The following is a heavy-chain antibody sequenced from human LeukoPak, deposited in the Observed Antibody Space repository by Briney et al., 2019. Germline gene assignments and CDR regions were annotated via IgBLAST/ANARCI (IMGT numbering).Heavy chain of an antibody. CDR1: SYA. CDR2: ISGSGGST. Sequence: SYAMSWVRQAPGKGLEWVSAISGSGGSTYYADSVKGRFTMSRDNSKNTLYLQMNSLRAEHTAVYYCAKVAAAGTNWFDHWGQGTLVTVSS. V-gene: IGHV3-23*01. D-gene: IGHD6-13*01. CDR3: AKVAAAGTNWFDH. J-gene: IGHJ5*02.